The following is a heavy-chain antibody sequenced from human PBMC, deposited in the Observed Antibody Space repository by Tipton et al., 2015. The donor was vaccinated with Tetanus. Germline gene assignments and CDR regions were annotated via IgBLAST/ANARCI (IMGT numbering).Heavy chain of an antibody. CDR1: GFTLSTYD. V-gene: IGHV3-13*01. CDR2: IGTAGDT. J-gene: IGHJ6*02. Sequence: SLRLSCTASGFTLSTYDIHWVRQPPGKGLEWVSGIGTAGDTHYSGSVKGRFTISRENVKNSLSLQLNNLRVGDTAVYYCARGSAGSPMDVWGQGTTVTVSS. CDR3: ARGSAGSPMDV.